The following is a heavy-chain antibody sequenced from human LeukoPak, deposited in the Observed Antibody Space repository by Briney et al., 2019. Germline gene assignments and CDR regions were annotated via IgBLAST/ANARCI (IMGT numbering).Heavy chain of an antibody. J-gene: IGHJ4*02. CDR2: ISSEGIGQ. Sequence: PGGSLRLSCAASGFTFSTYWMTWVRQAPGKGLEWVATISSEGIGQYYLDSVKGRFTISRDNPQSSLFLQMTSLRTEDTAVYYCGRVRPGDADYWGQGTLVTVSS. CDR3: GRVRPGDADY. V-gene: IGHV3-7*01. CDR1: GFTFSTYW. D-gene: IGHD1-26*01.